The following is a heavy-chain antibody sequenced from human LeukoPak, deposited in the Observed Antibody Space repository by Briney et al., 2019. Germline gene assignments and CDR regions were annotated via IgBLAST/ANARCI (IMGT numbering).Heavy chain of an antibody. Sequence: GGSLRLSCAASGFTFINYAVSWVRQAPGKGLEWVSAINNRGDSTYYADSVKGRFTISRDNFRNTLYLQMSSLRAEDTAVYYCATVSGHTYGDYWGQGTLVTVSS. V-gene: IGHV3-23*01. CDR3: ATVSGHTYGDY. D-gene: IGHD5-18*01. CDR1: GFTFINYA. J-gene: IGHJ4*02. CDR2: INNRGDST.